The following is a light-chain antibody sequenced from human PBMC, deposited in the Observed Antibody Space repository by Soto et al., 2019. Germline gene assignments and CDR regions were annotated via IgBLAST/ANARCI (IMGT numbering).Light chain of an antibody. CDR1: QSVSSSY. Sequence: EIVLTQSPGTLSLSPGERATLSCRASQSVSSSYLAWYQQKPGQAPRLLIYGASSRATGIPDRFSGSGSGTDFTHTISRLEPEAFAVYYCQQYGSSLGVTFGGGTKVEIK. V-gene: IGKV3-20*01. CDR2: GAS. J-gene: IGKJ4*01. CDR3: QQYGSSLGVT.